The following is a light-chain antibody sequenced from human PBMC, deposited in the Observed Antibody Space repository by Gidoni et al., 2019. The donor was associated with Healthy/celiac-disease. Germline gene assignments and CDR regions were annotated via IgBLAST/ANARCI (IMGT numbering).Light chain of an antibody. Sequence: EIVMTQSPATLSVSPGERATLSCRASQSVSSNLAWYQQKPGQAPRLLIYGASTRATGIPARLSGSGSGTEFTLTISSLQSEDFAVYYCQQYNNWPLTFGGVTKVEIK. V-gene: IGKV3-15*01. CDR2: GAS. J-gene: IGKJ4*01. CDR3: QQYNNWPLT. CDR1: QSVSSN.